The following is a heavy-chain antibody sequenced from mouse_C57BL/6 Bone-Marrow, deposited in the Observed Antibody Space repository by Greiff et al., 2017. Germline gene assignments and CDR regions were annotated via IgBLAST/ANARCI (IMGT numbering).Heavy chain of an antibody. V-gene: IGHV1-72*01. Sequence: VQLQQPGAELVKPGASVKLSCKASGYTFTSYWMHWVKQRPGRGLEWIGRIDPNSGGTKYNEKFKSKATLTVDKPSSTAYMQLSSLTSEAAAVYDCARSVLLWEFDYWGQGTTLTVSS. J-gene: IGHJ2*01. D-gene: IGHD2-10*01. CDR2: IDPNSGGT. CDR3: ARSVLLWEFDY. CDR1: GYTFTSYW.